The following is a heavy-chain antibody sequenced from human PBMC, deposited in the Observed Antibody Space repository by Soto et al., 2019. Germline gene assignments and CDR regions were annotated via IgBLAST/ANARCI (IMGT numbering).Heavy chain of an antibody. V-gene: IGHV1-69*13. J-gene: IGHJ4*02. CDR2: IIPIFGAP. CDR3: ARGPGEGLKTPYSLDY. Sequence: SVKVSCKASGGTFSSYAISWVRQAPGQGLEWMGGIIPIFGAPNYAQKFQGRATITADESTSTAYVELSSLRSEDTAVYYCARGPGEGLKTPYSLDYWAQGTLVTVSS. CDR1: GGTFSSYA. D-gene: IGHD3-16*01.